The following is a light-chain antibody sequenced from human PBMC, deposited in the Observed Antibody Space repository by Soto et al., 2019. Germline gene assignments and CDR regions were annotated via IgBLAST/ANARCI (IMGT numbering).Light chain of an antibody. J-gene: IGKJ2*01. V-gene: IGKV3-20*01. CDR2: AVS. CDR1: QSITSNY. CDR3: QQYGRSPYT. Sequence: EIVLTQSPGTLSLSPGERATLSCRASQSITSNYLAWYQHKPGQAPRLLVYAVSGRPNGIPDRFSGSGSGTDFTLTIIRLEPEDFALYYCQQYGRSPYTFGQGTQLEIK.